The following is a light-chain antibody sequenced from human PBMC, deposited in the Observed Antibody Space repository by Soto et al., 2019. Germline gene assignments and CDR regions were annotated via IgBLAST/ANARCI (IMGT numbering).Light chain of an antibody. J-gene: IGKJ1*01. V-gene: IGKV3-20*01. CDR2: GIS. Sequence: EVVLTESPGTLSFSPGERSTLSCRSSQSVSSGYLAWYQQKPGQAPRLLIYGISSRAIGIPDRFSGSGSGTEFTLTISSLQSDDFAVYYCQQYTNWPPWTFGQGTKVDIK. CDR1: QSVSSGY. CDR3: QQYTNWPPWT.